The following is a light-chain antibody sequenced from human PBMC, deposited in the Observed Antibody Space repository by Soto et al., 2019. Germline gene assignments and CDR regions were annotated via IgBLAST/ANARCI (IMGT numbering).Light chain of an antibody. Sequence: QSVLTLPTSVSGSPGQSITISCTGNHNDIGTYDYVSWYQQHPGRAPRLLIHGVTTRPSGISDRFSASKSGLTASLTISGLQPVDEADYYCSSFTSNRIYVFGPGTKVTVL. V-gene: IGLV2-14*03. J-gene: IGLJ1*01. CDR2: GVT. CDR1: HNDIGTYDY. CDR3: SSFTSNRIYV.